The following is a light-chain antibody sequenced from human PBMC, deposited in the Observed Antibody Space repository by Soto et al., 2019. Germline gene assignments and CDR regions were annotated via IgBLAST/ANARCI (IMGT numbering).Light chain of an antibody. CDR2: DVS. CDR1: SRHVGGYNY. CDR3: CSYAGSSYV. Sequence: QSALTQPRSVSGSPVQSVTISCTGTSRHVGGYNYVSWYQQHPGKAPKLMIYDVSKRPSGVHDRFSGSKSGNTASLTISGLQAEDEADYYCCSYAGSSYVFGXGTKVTVL. J-gene: IGLJ1*01. V-gene: IGLV2-11*01.